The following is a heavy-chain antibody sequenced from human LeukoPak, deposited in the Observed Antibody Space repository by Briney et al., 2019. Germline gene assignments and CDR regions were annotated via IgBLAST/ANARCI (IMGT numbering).Heavy chain of an antibody. D-gene: IGHD6-6*01. V-gene: IGHV1-2*02. CDR3: ARDSIAARPGFDY. CDR1: GYTFTGYY. J-gene: IGHJ4*02. Sequence: ASVKVSCKASGYTFTGYYMHWVRQAPGQGLEWMGWINPNSGGTNYAQKFQGRVTMTRDTSISTAYMELSRLRSDDTAVYYCARDSIAARPGFDYWGQGNLVTVSS. CDR2: INPNSGGT.